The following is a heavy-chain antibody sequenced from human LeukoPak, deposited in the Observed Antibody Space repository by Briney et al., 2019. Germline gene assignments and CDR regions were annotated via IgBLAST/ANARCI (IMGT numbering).Heavy chain of an antibody. V-gene: IGHV3-9*01. CDR2: ISWNSGSI. CDR3: AKRGDLWYFDY. J-gene: IGHJ4*02. D-gene: IGHD2-21*02. CDR1: GFTFDDYA. Sequence: PGRSLRLSCAASGFTFDDYAMHWVRQAPGKGLEWVSGISWNSGSIVYADSVKGRFTISRDNAKNSLYLQMNSLRAEDTALYYCAKRGDLWYFDYWGQGTLVTVSS.